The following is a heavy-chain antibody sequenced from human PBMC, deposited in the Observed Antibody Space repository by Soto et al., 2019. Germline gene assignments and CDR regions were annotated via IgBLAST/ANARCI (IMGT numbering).Heavy chain of an antibody. D-gene: IGHD2-21*02. CDR1: GDTFSDYD. J-gene: IGHJ4*02. CDR3: ARGGHVVVVTAALDY. CDR2: VNPSGGHT. V-gene: IGHV1-46*01. Sequence: QVQLMQSGAEVKKPGASVKVSCKASGDTFSDYDIHWVRQAPGQGLEWMGTVNPSGGHTTYSQHFLGRVTMTRDTSTSTLHMELTSLTSEDTAVYYCARGGHVVVVTAALDYWGQGTLVTVSS.